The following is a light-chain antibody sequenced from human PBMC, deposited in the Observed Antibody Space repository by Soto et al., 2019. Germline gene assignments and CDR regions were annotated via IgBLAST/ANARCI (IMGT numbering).Light chain of an antibody. V-gene: IGKV3-15*01. CDR2: GAS. CDR3: QQYNNRPFT. Sequence: EIVMTQSPATLSVSPGERATLSCRASQSVRSNVAWYQHKPGQSPRLLIYGASTRVTGIPATFSASGSGTDFTLTISSLQSEDFAVYYCQQYNNRPFTFGPGTKVDIK. CDR1: QSVRSN. J-gene: IGKJ3*01.